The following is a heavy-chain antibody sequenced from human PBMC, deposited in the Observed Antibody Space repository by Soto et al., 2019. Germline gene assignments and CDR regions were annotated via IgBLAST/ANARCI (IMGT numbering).Heavy chain of an antibody. J-gene: IGHJ3*02. D-gene: IGHD3-22*01. Sequence: PGGSLRLSCAASGFTFSNYAMSWVRQAPGKGLGGVSAISGSGGSTYYADSETGRFTISRDNSKHALDLQMNSLSAKATALNYSAKDLYDRLGMAFDIWGQGTRVTVSS. CDR1: GFTFSNYA. CDR2: ISGSGGST. CDR3: AKDLYDRLGMAFDI. V-gene: IGHV3-23*01.